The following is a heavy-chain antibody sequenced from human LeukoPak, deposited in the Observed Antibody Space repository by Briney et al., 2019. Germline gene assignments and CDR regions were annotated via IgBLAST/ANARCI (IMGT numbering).Heavy chain of an antibody. CDR2: IKQDGSEK. J-gene: IGHJ4*02. V-gene: IGHV3-7*01. CDR3: ARETSGWYPPRGVYFDY. Sequence: PGGSLRLSCAASGFTFNRHWMTWVRQAPGKGLEWIANIKQDGSEKYYVDSVKGRFTISRDNAKNSLYLQMNSLRAEDTAVYYCARETSGWYPPRGVYFDYWGQGTLVTVSS. CDR1: GFTFNRHW. D-gene: IGHD6-19*01.